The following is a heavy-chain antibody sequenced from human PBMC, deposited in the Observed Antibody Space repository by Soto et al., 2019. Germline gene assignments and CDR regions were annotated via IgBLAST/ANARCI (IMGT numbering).Heavy chain of an antibody. CDR2: VFYTGFT. Sequence: SETLSRTFSVSAGSISGRYYYWCWLRQSAGKGPEWIGSVFYTGFTSYNPSLESRVSVPVDTSKNQFSLKVSGVSAADTAVYYCATSQTGYNWNYFDHWGQGALVPVSS. CDR3: ATSQTGYNWNYFDH. J-gene: IGHJ4*02. V-gene: IGHV4-39*01. CDR1: AGSISGRYYY. D-gene: IGHD1-20*01.